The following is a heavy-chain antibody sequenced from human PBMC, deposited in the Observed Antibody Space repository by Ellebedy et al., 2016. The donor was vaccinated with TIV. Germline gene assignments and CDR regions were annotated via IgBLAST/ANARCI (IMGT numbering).Heavy chain of an antibody. CDR3: ALMPSTVAAGYLYFDY. Sequence: SETLSLXXTVSGGSISSGDYYWSWIRQPPWKGLEWIGYIYYSGSTYYNPSLKSRVTISVDTSKNQFSLKLSSVTAADTAVYYCALMPSTVAAGYLYFDYWGQGTLVTVSS. J-gene: IGHJ4*02. D-gene: IGHD6-13*01. CDR2: IYYSGST. V-gene: IGHV4-30-4*01. CDR1: GGSISSGDYY.